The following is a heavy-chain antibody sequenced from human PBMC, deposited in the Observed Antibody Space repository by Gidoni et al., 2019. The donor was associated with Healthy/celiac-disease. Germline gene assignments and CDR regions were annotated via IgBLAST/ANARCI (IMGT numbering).Heavy chain of an antibody. CDR3: ARELTYYYGSGSYSGAFDI. Sequence: QVQLQESGPGLVKPSQTLSLTCTVSGGSISSGGYYWSWIRQHPGKGLEWIGYIYYSGSTYYNPSLKSRVTISVDTSKNQFSLKLSSVTAADTAVYYCARELTYYYGSGSYSGAFDIWGQGTMVTVSS. D-gene: IGHD3-10*01. CDR2: IYYSGST. V-gene: IGHV4-31*03. CDR1: GGSISSGGYY. J-gene: IGHJ3*02.